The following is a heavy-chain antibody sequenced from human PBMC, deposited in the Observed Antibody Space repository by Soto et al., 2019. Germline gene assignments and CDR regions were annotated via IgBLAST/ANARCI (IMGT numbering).Heavy chain of an antibody. D-gene: IGHD3-22*01. V-gene: IGHV1-69*13. Sequence: EASVKVSCKASGGTFSSYAISWVRQAPGQGLEWMGGIIPIFGTANYAQKFQGRVTITADESTSTAYMELSSLRSEDTAVYYCARRVTYYYDSSGYDWFDPWGQGTLVTVSS. CDR2: IIPIFGTA. CDR1: GGTFSSYA. J-gene: IGHJ5*02. CDR3: ARRVTYYYDSSGYDWFDP.